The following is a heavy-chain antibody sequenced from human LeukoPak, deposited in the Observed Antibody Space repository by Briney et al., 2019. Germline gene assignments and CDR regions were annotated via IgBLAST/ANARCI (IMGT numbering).Heavy chain of an antibody. Sequence: EASVKVSCKVSGYTLTELSMHWVRQAPGKGLEWMGDFDPEDDETIYAQKFQGRVTMTEDTSTDTAYMELSSLRSEDTAVYYCATAIQTQGSEAFDIWGQGTMVTVSS. CDR1: GYTLTELS. J-gene: IGHJ3*02. CDR2: FDPEDDET. V-gene: IGHV1-24*01. CDR3: ATAIQTQGSEAFDI.